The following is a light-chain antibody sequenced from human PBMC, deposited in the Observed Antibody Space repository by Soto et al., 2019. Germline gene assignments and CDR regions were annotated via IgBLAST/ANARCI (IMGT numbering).Light chain of an antibody. J-gene: IGKJ4*01. V-gene: IGKV1-39*01. Sequence: IQMTQSPSSLSPSVGYTFTTTGQASQTINSYLNWYQQNPGQAPKLLIYVASSLQSGVPYRFSGRGSGTDFTLTISSLEAEDFATYYCKQSYNIPLTFGGGTKVDIK. CDR2: VAS. CDR3: KQSYNIPLT. CDR1: QTINSY.